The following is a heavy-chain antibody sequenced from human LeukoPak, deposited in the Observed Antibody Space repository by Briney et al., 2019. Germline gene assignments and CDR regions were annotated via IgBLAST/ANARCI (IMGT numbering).Heavy chain of an antibody. D-gene: IGHD6-19*01. Sequence: ASVKVSCKASGGTFSSYAISWVRQAPGQGLEWMGRIIPILGIANYAQKFQGRVTITADKSTSTAYMELSSLRSEDMAVYYCARDGIAVAGTALFDYWGQGTLVTVSS. CDR3: ARDGIAVAGTALFDY. CDR2: IIPILGIA. CDR1: GGTFSSYA. J-gene: IGHJ4*02. V-gene: IGHV1-69*04.